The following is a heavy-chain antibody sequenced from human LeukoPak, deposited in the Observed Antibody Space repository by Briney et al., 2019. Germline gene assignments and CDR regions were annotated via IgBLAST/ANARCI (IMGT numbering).Heavy chain of an antibody. V-gene: IGHV3-48*03. J-gene: IGHJ4*02. Sequence: GGSLRLSCAASGFTFSSYEMNWVRQAPGKGLEWVSYMSGSGTTIYYADSVKGRFTISRDNAKNSLYLQMNSLRAEDTAVYYCARGNGPGSFLIDYWGQGTLVTVSS. CDR1: GFTFSSYE. CDR3: ARGNGPGSFLIDY. CDR2: MSGSGTTI. D-gene: IGHD3-10*01.